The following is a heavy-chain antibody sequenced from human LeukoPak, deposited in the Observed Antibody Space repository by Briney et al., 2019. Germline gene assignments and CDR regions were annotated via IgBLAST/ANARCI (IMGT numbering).Heavy chain of an antibody. CDR3: ATGGRVEIDY. J-gene: IGHJ4*02. CDR2: NYYSGSP. CDR1: GGSISNYY. V-gene: IGHV4-59*01. Sequence: PSETLSLTCTVSGGSISNYYWSWIRQPPRKGLEWIGYNYYSGSPNYNPSLKSRVTISVDTSKNQFSLKLSSVTAADTAVYYCATGGRVEIDYWGQGTLVTVSS. D-gene: IGHD3-10*01.